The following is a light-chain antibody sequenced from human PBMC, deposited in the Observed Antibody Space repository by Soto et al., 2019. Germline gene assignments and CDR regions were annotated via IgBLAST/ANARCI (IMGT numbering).Light chain of an antibody. Sequence: DIQMTQSPSTLSASVGDRVTITCRASQSISSWLVWYQQKTGKDAKLLIYKASSLESGVPSRCSGSGSWTEFTLPISSLQPDDFATYYCQQYNSYSSYTFGQGTKVDIK. CDR1: QSISSW. J-gene: IGKJ2*01. CDR2: KAS. V-gene: IGKV1-5*03. CDR3: QQYNSYSSYT.